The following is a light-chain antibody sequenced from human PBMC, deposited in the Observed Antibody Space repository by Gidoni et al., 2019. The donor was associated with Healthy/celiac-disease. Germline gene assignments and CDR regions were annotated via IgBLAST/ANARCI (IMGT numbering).Light chain of an antibody. J-gene: IGKJ5*01. Sequence: EIVLTQSPGTLSLSPGERATLACSASQSVSSSYLAWYQQQPGQAPRLLIYGASSSATGIPDRFSGSGSGTDFTLTISRLEPEDFAVYYCQQYGSSPPITFGQGTRLEIK. CDR2: GAS. CDR1: QSVSSSY. V-gene: IGKV3-20*01. CDR3: QQYGSSPPIT.